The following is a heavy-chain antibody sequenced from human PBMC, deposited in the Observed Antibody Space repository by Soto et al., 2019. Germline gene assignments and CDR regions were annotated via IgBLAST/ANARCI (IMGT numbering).Heavy chain of an antibody. CDR3: ARGFSGYYFDWFDP. V-gene: IGHV3-30-3*01. Sequence: QVQLVESGGGVVQPGRSLRLSCAASTLTFSSDSMHWVRQAPGKGLEWVAVISYDGGNKYYTDSVKGRFTISRDNSKNTLFLQMNSLRAKDTAVYYCARGFSGYYFDWFDPWGQGTLVTVSS. J-gene: IGHJ5*02. CDR2: ISYDGGNK. CDR1: TLTFSSDS. D-gene: IGHD3-22*01.